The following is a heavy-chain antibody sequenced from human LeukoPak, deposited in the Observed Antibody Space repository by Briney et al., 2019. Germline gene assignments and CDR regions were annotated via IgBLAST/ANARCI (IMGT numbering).Heavy chain of an antibody. CDR1: GYTFTNCH. J-gene: IGHJ4*02. CDR3: ARTTSMSASGYCD. V-gene: IGHV1-8*03. D-gene: IGHD2-21*01. Sequence: ASVKVSFMASGYTFTNCHINWVRQASGQGLEWMTWINPDTGDKGYARKFQDRVTITTDTSISTAYMELSSLSSEDTAVYFCARTTSMSASGYCDWGQLAIVTFSS. CDR2: INPDTGDK.